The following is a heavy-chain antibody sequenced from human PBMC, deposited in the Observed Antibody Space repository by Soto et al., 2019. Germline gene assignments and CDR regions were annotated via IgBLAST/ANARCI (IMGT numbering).Heavy chain of an antibody. J-gene: IGHJ6*02. CDR1: GYSFTSYW. CDR3: ARLEFWSGYRHSGVGYYGMDV. V-gene: IGHV5-10-1*01. D-gene: IGHD3-3*01. CDR2: IDPSDSYT. Sequence: GASLKISCKGSGYSFTSYWISWVRQMPGKGLEWMGRIDPSDSYTNYSPSFQGHVTISADKSISTAYLQWSSLKASDTAMYYCARLEFWSGYRHSGVGYYGMDVWGQGTTVTVSS.